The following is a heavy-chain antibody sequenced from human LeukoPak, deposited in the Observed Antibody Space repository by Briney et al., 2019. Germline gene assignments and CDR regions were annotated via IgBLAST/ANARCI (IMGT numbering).Heavy chain of an antibody. J-gene: IGHJ5*02. D-gene: IGHD4-17*01. Sequence: ASVKVSCKASGYTFTGYYMHWVRQAPGQGLEWMGWINPNSGGTNYAQKFQGRVTMTTDTSTSTAYMELRSLRSDDTAVYYCAREEVTTDWFDPWGQGTLVTVSS. CDR2: INPNSGGT. CDR1: GYTFTGYY. V-gene: IGHV1-2*02. CDR3: AREEVTTDWFDP.